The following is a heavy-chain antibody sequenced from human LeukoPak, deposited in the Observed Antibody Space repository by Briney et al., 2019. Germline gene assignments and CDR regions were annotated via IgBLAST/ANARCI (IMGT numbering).Heavy chain of an antibody. Sequence: SETLSLTCAFSGSSINSYYWTWIRQPPGNGLEWIGYNYYGGPTNYNPSLKSRVTISVDTSKNQFSLKLSSVTAADTAVYYCARHFSSSSWTLDYWGQGTLVTVSS. D-gene: IGHD6-13*01. CDR3: ARHFSSSSWTLDY. J-gene: IGHJ4*02. CDR2: NYYGGPT. CDR1: GSSINSYY. V-gene: IGHV4-59*08.